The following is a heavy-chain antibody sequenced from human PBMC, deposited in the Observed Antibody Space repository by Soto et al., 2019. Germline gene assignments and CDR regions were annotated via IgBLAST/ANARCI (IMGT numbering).Heavy chain of an antibody. D-gene: IGHD6-13*01. CDR3: ASRPGYSSTSSWFDP. J-gene: IGHJ5*02. Sequence: ASVKVSCKVSGGTFSSYAISWVRHAPGQGLEWMGGIIPIFGTANYAQKFQGRVTITADESTSTAYMELSSLRSEDTAVYYCASRPGYSSTSSWFDPWGQGTLVTVSS. CDR1: GGTFSSYA. CDR2: IIPIFGTA. V-gene: IGHV1-69*13.